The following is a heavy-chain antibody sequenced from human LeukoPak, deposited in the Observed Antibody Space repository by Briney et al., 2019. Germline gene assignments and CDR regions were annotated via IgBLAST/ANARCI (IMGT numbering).Heavy chain of an antibody. D-gene: IGHD1-14*01. J-gene: IGHJ4*02. CDR2: ISSGGST. CDR1: GFTVSNSY. V-gene: IGHV3-53*01. CDR3: AREFRKPSTGD. Sequence: PGGSLRLSCAASGFTVSNSYMVWVRQAPGKGLEYVSVISSGGSTNYADSVKGRFTVSRDNAKNTLYLQMNSLRAEDTAVYFCAREFRKPSTGDWGQGTLVTVSS.